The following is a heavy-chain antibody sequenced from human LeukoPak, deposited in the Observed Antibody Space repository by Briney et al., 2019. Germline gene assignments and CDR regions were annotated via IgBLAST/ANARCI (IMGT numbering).Heavy chain of an antibody. V-gene: IGHV4-59*01. Sequence: SETLSLTCTVSGGSISTYYWSWIRQPPGKGLEYIGYIYYSGSTNYNPSLKSRVTISLDTSKNQFSLKLSSVTAADTAVYYCATWSIATSSFDYWGRGTLVTVSS. J-gene: IGHJ4*02. CDR2: IYYSGST. CDR1: GGSISTYY. CDR3: ATWSIATSSFDY. D-gene: IGHD2-8*02.